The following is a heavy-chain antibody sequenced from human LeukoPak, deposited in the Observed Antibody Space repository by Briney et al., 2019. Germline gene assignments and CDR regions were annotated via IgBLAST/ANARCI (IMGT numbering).Heavy chain of an antibody. CDR1: GGSISNSY. V-gene: IGHV4-59*08. CDR3: ARVPTL. Sequence: SETLSLTCTVSGGSISNSYWSWIRQLPGKGLEWIGYIYNGNTNYNPSLKSRVTISVDTSKNQFSLKLTSVTAAGTAVYYCARVPTLWGQGALVTVSS. J-gene: IGHJ4*02. CDR2: IYNGNT.